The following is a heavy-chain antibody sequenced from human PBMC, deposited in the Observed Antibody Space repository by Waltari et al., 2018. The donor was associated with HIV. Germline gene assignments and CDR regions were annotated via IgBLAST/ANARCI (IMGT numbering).Heavy chain of an antibody. V-gene: IGHV3-53*01. Sequence: EVQLVESGGGLVQPGGSLRLSCAASGFSVSDNYMSWVRLAPGKGLQWVSGLYNGGRTQYIDSVKGRLSIFRDNSKNALYLQMNSLRVDDTAVYYCARMKRSYGSGQARYFYFGMDVWGQGTTVIVSS. J-gene: IGHJ6*02. CDR2: LYNGGRT. CDR3: ARMKRSYGSGQARYFYFGMDV. D-gene: IGHD3-10*01. CDR1: GFSVSDNY.